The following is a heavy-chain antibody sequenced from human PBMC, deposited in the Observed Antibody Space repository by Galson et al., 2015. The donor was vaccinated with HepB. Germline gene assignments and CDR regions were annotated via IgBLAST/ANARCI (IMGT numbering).Heavy chain of an antibody. D-gene: IGHD4-17*01. Sequence: SLRLSCAASGFTFSDYYMSRIRQAPGKGLEWLSYISSTGTYTNYADSVKGRFTISRDNAKNSLYLQMNNLRAEDTAVYYCARVADADYGDHSHFDYWGQGTLVTVSS. CDR2: ISSTGTYT. V-gene: IGHV3-11*06. CDR1: GFTFSDYY. J-gene: IGHJ4*02. CDR3: ARVADADYGDHSHFDY.